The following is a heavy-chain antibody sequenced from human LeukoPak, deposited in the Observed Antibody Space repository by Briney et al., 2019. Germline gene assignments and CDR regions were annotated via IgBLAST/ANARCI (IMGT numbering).Heavy chain of an antibody. CDR3: ATVPPGYWSSTSCHNWFDP. Sequence: GASVKVSCKVSGYTLTELSMHWVRQAPGKGLEWMGGFDPEDGETIYAQKFQGRVTMTEDTSTDTAYMELSSLRSEDTAVYYCATVPPGYWSSTSCHNWFDPWGQGTLVTVSS. D-gene: IGHD2-2*01. CDR1: GYTLTELS. CDR2: FDPEDGET. J-gene: IGHJ5*02. V-gene: IGHV1-24*01.